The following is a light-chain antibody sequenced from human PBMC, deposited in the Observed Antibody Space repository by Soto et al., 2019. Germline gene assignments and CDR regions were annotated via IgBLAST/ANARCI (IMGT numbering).Light chain of an antibody. CDR1: QSVGSD. CDR2: DAY. J-gene: IGKJ2*01. Sequence: EIVWTQSPGTLSLSPGERSTVSCPASQSVGSDLVWYQHKPGQPPRLLIYDAYKRASGITARFSGSGSGTDFSLTVINLEPEDFAVYYCQHRSNWPGTVGQGTQVEIK. V-gene: IGKV3-11*01. CDR3: QHRSNWPGT.